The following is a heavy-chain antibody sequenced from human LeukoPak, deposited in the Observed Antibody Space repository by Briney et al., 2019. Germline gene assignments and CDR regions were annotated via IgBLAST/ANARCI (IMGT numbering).Heavy chain of an antibody. CDR1: GFTFSSYA. D-gene: IGHD3-22*01. CDR3: AKAFSDSSGYYQLGPWPL. J-gene: IGHJ4*02. Sequence: GGSLRLSCAASGFTFSSYAMSWVRQAPGKGLEWVSAISGSGGSTYYADSVKGRFTISRDNSKNTLYLQMNSLRAEDTAVYYCAKAFSDSSGYYQLGPWPLWGQGTLVTVSS. V-gene: IGHV3-23*01. CDR2: ISGSGGST.